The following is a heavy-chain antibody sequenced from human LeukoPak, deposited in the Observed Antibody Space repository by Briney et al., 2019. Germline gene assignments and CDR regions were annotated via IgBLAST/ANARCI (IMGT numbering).Heavy chain of an antibody. CDR2: INPNSGGT. J-gene: IGHJ4*02. V-gene: IGHV1-2*02. CDR3: ARDLYVWGSYRSTVFDY. Sequence: GASVKVSCKASVYSFTGYYMHWVRQAPGQGLEWMGWINPNSGGTNYAQKFQGRVTMTRDTSISTAYMELSRLRSDDTAVYYCARDLYVWGSYRSTVFDYWGQGTLVTVSS. CDR1: VYSFTGYY. D-gene: IGHD3-16*02.